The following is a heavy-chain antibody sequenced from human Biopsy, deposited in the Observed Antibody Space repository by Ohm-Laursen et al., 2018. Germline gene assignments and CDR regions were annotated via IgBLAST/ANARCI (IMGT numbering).Heavy chain of an antibody. J-gene: IGHJ5*02. CDR1: GGTFSSYV. CDR2: IIPTFDTP. V-gene: IGHV1-69*06. CDR3: AGGAAKGNPYDH. Sequence: SSVKVSCKASGGTFSSYVISWVRQAPGQGLEWMGRIIPTFDTPTYAPDFQGRVTLTADKSTGTAHLDLRSLRSEDTAVYYCAGGAAKGNPYDHWGQGTLVTVSS. D-gene: IGHD3-10*01.